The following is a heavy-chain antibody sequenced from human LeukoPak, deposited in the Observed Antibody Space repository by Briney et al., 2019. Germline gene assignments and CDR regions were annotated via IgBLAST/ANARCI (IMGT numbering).Heavy chain of an antibody. V-gene: IGHV3-11*06. CDR2: ISSSSSHT. D-gene: IGHD4-23*01. CDR1: GFTFSDSY. CDR3: ARGGGYYFDY. J-gene: IGHJ4*02. Sequence: GGSLRLSCAASGFTFSDSYMNWIRQAPGKGLEWLSYISSSSSHTNYADSVKGRFTISRDNAKNSLYLQMNSLRAEDTAVYYCARGGGYYFDYWGQGTLVTVSS.